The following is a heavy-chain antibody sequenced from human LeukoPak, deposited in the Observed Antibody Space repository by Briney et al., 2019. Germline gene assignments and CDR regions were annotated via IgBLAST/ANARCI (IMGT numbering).Heavy chain of an antibody. V-gene: IGHV4-39*07. Sequence: SETLSLTCTVSGGSISSSSYYWGWIRHPPGNGLEGIGSIYYSGSTCYNPSLKSRVTISVDTSKNQFSLKLSSVPAADTAVYYCARDLAVAGPHWFDPWGQGTLVPVSS. CDR2: IYYSGST. J-gene: IGHJ5*02. CDR3: ARDLAVAGPHWFDP. CDR1: GGSISSSSYY. D-gene: IGHD6-19*01.